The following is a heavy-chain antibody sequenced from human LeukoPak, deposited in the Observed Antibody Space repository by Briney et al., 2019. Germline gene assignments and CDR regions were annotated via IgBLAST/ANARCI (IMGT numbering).Heavy chain of an antibody. V-gene: IGHV3-30*02. CDR3: AKDLPNWNFDY. CDR2: IRYDESNK. CDR1: GFTFSSHG. D-gene: IGHD1-1*01. Sequence: PGGSLRLSCAASGFTFSSHGMHWVRQAPGKGLEWVAFIRYDESNKYYADSVKGRFTISRDNSKNTVYLQMSSLRAEDAAVYYCAKDLPNWNFDYWGQGTLVTVSS. J-gene: IGHJ4*02.